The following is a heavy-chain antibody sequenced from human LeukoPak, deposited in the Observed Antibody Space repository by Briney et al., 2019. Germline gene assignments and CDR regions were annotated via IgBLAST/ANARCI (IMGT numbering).Heavy chain of an antibody. D-gene: IGHD4-23*01. CDR2: VNYSGST. V-gene: IGHV4-34*01. J-gene: IGHJ4*02. CDR3: ARGRAVTRDFDY. CDR1: GGSFSGYY. Sequence: PSETLSLTCVVYGGSFSGYYWSWIRQPPGKGLEWIGDVNYSGSTNYNPSLESRVTISADTSKSQLSLKLSSVTAADTSVYYCARGRAVTRDFDYWGQGTLVRVSS.